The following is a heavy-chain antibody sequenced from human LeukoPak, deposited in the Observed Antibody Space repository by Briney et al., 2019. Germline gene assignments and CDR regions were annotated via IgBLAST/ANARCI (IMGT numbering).Heavy chain of an antibody. Sequence: PGGSLRLSCAASGFTFSNYYMSWIRQAPGKGLEWVSYISSSGSTIYYADSVKGRYTISRDNAKNLLNLQMNSLRPEDTAVYYCARDLPPPYCTSTTCSDPGYWGQGTQVTVSS. CDR1: GFTFSNYY. CDR2: ISSSGSTI. J-gene: IGHJ4*02. CDR3: ARDLPPPYCTSTTCSDPGY. V-gene: IGHV3-11*01. D-gene: IGHD2-2*01.